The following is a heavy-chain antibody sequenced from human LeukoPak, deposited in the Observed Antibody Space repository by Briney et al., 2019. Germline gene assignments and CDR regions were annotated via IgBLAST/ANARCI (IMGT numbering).Heavy chain of an antibody. CDR1: GFTLSSYA. V-gene: IGHV3-23*01. CDR3: AKGNGYKNVGYFDS. CDR2: ISGSGGST. J-gene: IGHJ4*02. D-gene: IGHD5-24*01. Sequence: GGSLTLSCAASGFTLSSYAMSWVRQAPGKGLEWVSAISGSGGSTYYSDSVKGRLTISRDDSRNTLYLQIYSLSAEDTAVYYCAKGNGYKNVGYFDSWGQGTLVTVSS.